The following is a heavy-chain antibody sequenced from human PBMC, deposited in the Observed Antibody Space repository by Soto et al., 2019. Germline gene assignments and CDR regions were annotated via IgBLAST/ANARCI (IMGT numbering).Heavy chain of an antibody. V-gene: IGHV3-30-3*01. CDR3: ARGFTDMVRGVHLDY. D-gene: IGHD3-10*01. CDR1: GFTFSSYA. J-gene: IGHJ4*02. CDR2: ISYDGSKK. Sequence: QVQLVESGGGVVQPGRSLRLSCAASGFTFSSYAMHWVRQAPGKGLEWVAVISYDGSKKYYADSVKGRFTISRDNSKNTLYLQMNSLRAEDTAVYYCARGFTDMVRGVHLDYWGQGTLVTVSS.